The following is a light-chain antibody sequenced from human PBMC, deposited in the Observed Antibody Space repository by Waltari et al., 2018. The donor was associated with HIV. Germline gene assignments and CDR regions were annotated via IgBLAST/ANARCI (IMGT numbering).Light chain of an antibody. CDR3: AAWDDSLSGV. V-gene: IGLV1-47*01. Sequence: QCVLTQPPSASGTPGQRVTISCSAGSSNIGDNHVYWYQQFPATAPKLLIYRNNQRPSGVPDRFSGSKSGTSASLFISGLRSEDEADYYCAAWDDSLSGVFGGGTKVTVL. CDR2: RNN. J-gene: IGLJ2*01. CDR1: SSNIGDNH.